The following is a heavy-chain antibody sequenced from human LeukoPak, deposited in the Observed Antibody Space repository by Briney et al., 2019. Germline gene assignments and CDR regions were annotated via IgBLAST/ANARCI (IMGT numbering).Heavy chain of an antibody. J-gene: IGHJ6*02. CDR3: ARDQKKYCSSTSCFHYGMDV. Sequence: GGSQRLSCAASGFTFSSYWMHWVRQAPGKGLVWVSRINSDGSSTSYADSVKGRFTISRDNAKNTLYLQMNSLRAEDTAVYYCARDQKKYCSSTSCFHYGMDVWGQGTTVTVSS. CDR2: INSDGSST. CDR1: GFTFSSYW. D-gene: IGHD2-2*01. V-gene: IGHV3-74*01.